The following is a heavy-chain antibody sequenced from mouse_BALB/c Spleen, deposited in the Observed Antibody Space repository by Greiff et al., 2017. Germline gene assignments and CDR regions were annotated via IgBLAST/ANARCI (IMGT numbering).Heavy chain of an antibody. Sequence: EVQLVESGGGLVQPGGSMKLSCVASGFTFSNYWMNWVRQSPEKGLEWVAEIRLKSNNYATHYAESVKGRFTISRDDSKSSVYLQMNNLRAEDTGIYYCTRYGNYVGYFDVWGAGTTVTVSS. CDR2: IRLKSNNYAT. V-gene: IGHV6-6*02. J-gene: IGHJ1*01. D-gene: IGHD2-1*01. CDR3: TRYGNYVGYFDV. CDR1: GFTFSNYW.